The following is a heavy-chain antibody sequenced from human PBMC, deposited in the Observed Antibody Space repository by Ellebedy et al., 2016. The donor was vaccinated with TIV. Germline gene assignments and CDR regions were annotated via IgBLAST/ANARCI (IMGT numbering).Heavy chain of an antibody. J-gene: IGHJ6*02. V-gene: IGHV4-59*01. D-gene: IGHD2-15*01. CDR2: IYYSGST. CDR1: GGSISSYY. CDR3: ARDCSGGSCYYYYGMDV. Sequence: SETLSLTCTVSGGSISSYYWSWIRQPPGKGLEWIGYIYYSGSTDYNPSLKSRVTISVDTSKNQFSLKLSSVTAADTAVYYCARDCSGGSCYYYYGMDVWGQGATVTVSS.